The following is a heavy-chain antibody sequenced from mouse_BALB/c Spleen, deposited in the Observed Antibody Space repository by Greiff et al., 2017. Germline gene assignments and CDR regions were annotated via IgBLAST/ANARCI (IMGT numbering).Heavy chain of an antibody. CDR3: TREDYYGSSYVDY. J-gene: IGHJ2*01. D-gene: IGHD1-1*01. CDR2: ISSGGSYT. V-gene: IGHV5-6-4*01. Sequence: EVKLMESGGGLVKPGGSLKLSCAASGFTFSSYTMSWVRQTPEKRLEWVATISSGGSYTYYPDSVKGRFTISRDNAKNTLYLQMSSLKSEDTAMYYCTREDYYGSSYVDYWGQGTTLTVSA. CDR1: GFTFSSYT.